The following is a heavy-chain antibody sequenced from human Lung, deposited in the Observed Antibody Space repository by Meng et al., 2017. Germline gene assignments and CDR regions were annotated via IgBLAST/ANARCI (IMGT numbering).Heavy chain of an antibody. CDR1: GDSVSSNSAA. V-gene: IGHV6-1*01. Sequence: QVHLQQSGPGLVKPSKTLSPTCAISGDSVSSNSAAWNWIRQSPTRGLEGLGRTYYRSKWYNGYAVSVRSRITINPDTSKNQFSLQLNSVTPEDTAVYYCARSQQWLDSWGQGTLVTVSS. CDR2: TYYRSKWYN. CDR3: ARSQQWLDS. J-gene: IGHJ4*02. D-gene: IGHD6-19*01.